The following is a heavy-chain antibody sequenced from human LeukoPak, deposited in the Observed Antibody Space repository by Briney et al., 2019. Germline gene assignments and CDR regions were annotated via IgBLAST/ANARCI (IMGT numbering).Heavy chain of an antibody. D-gene: IGHD5-18*01. CDR3: AKSDGYWYFDY. Sequence: GGSLRLSCAASGFPFSSYGMNWVRQAPGKGLEWVSAISGSGRSTYYADSVKGRFTISRDNSKNTLYLQMNSLRAEDTAVYYCAKSDGYWYFDYWGQGTLVTVSS. V-gene: IGHV3-23*01. J-gene: IGHJ4*02. CDR1: GFPFSSYG. CDR2: ISGSGRST.